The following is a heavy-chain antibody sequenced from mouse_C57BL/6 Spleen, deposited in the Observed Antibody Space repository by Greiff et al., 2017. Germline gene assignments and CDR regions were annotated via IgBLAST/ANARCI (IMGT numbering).Heavy chain of an antibody. CDR2: ISSGSSTI. CDR3: ARRYSTGGYFDV. V-gene: IGHV5-17*01. D-gene: IGHD2-5*01. CDR1: GFTFSDYG. J-gene: IGHJ1*03. Sequence: EVKLMESGGGLVKPGGSLKLSCAASGFTFSDYGMHWVRQAPEKGLEWVAYISSGSSTIYYADTVKGRFTISRDNAKNTLFLQMTSLRSEDTAMYYCARRYSTGGYFDVWGTGTTVTVSS.